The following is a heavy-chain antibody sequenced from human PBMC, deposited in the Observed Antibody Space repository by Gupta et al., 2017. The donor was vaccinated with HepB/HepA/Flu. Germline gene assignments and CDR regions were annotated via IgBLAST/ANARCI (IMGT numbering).Heavy chain of an antibody. V-gene: IGHV3-48*03. CDR1: GFPFSSSE. CDR3: AIEGGGYNSLDY. Sequence: EVQLVESGGGLVQPGGSLRLSCADSGFPFSSSEMNWVRQAPGKGLEWVSYIGASGITRFYADSVKGRFSISRDNAKNSLYLQMNSLRAEDTAVYFCAIEGGGYNSLDYWGQGALVTVSS. CDR2: IGASGITR. J-gene: IGHJ4*02. D-gene: IGHD5-24*01.